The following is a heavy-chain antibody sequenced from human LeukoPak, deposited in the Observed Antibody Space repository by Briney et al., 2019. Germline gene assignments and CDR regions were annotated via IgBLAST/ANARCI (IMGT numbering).Heavy chain of an antibody. V-gene: IGHV3-30*02. Sequence: PGGSLRLSCAAAGFTFSRFGMHWVRQAPGKGLEWVAFIRYDGSNKYYSDSVKGRSTISRDNSKNTLYLQMNSLRTEDTAVYYCAADLAGGYCSGGSCYDYYYYMDVWGKGTTVTVSS. D-gene: IGHD2-15*01. J-gene: IGHJ6*03. CDR2: IRYDGSNK. CDR3: AADLAGGYCSGGSCYDYYYYMDV. CDR1: GFTFSRFG.